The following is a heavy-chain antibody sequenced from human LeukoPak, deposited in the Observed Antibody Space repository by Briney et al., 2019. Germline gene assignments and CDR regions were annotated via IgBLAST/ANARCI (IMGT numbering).Heavy chain of an antibody. CDR2: IYYSGST. J-gene: IGHJ3*01. CDR3: ARHITVTYDAFDL. Sequence: SETLSLTCTVSGGSISSYYWSWIRQPPGKGLEWIGYIYYSGSTNYNPSLKSRVTISVDTSKNQFSLKLTSVTAADTAVYYCARHITVTYDAFDLWGRGTMVTVSS. CDR1: GGSISSYY. V-gene: IGHV4-59*08. D-gene: IGHD6-19*01.